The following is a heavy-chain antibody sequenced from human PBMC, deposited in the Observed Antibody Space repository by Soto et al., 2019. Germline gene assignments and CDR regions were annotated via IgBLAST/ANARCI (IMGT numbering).Heavy chain of an antibody. CDR3: ARHPERIAQIGWFDP. V-gene: IGHV3-23*01. CDR2: ISYNGGGT. D-gene: IGHD6-13*01. J-gene: IGHJ5*02. Sequence: PGGSLRLSCAASGFTFSKYAMTWARQAPGKGLEWVSAISYNGGGTYYVDSVKGRFTVSRDNSKNTLYLQMHSLRAEDTAVYYCARHPERIAQIGWFDPWGQGTLVTVSS. CDR1: GFTFSKYA.